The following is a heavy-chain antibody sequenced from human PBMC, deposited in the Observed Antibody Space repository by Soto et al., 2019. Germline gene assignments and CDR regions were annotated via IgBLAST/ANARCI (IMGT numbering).Heavy chain of an antibody. CDR3: ARGIGGCSGGSCYLEDYYYYGMDV. V-gene: IGHV4-59*01. D-gene: IGHD2-15*01. Sequence: SETLSLTCTVSGGSISSYYWSWIRQPPGKGLEWIGYIYYSGSTNYNPSLKSRVTISVDTSKNQFSLKLSSVTAADTAVYYCARGIGGCSGGSCYLEDYYYYGMDVWGQGTTVTVSS. CDR1: GGSISSYY. CDR2: IYYSGST. J-gene: IGHJ6*02.